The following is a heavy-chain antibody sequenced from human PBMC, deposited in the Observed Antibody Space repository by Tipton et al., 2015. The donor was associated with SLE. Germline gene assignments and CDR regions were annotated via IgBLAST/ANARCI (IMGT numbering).Heavy chain of an antibody. V-gene: IGHV4-61*02. CDR1: GDSISSGRHY. D-gene: IGHD2-2*01. CDR2: IYENGGT. Sequence: GLVKPSQTLSLTCTVSGDSISSGRHYWSWIRQPAGKGLEWIGHIYENGGTNYNPSLRSRVTMSVDTSKNQFSLRLSSVTAADTAVYCCASYQCRFLLSHSYYFMNVWGKGTSVIVSS. CDR3: ASYQCRFLLSHSYYFMNV. J-gene: IGHJ6*03.